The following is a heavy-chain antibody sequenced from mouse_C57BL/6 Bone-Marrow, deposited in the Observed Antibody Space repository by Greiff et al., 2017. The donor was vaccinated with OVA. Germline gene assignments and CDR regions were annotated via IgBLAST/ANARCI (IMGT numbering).Heavy chain of an antibody. CDR1: GFTFSDYG. J-gene: IGHJ1*03. Sequence: EVQRVESGGGSVKPGGSLKLSCAASGFTFSDYGMHWVRQAPEKGLEWVAYISSGSSTIYYADTVKGRFTISRDNAKNTLFLQMTSLRSEDTAMYYCATYLLWFHWDFDVWGTGTTVTVSS. D-gene: IGHD2-2*01. CDR2: ISSGSSTI. CDR3: ATYLLWFHWDFDV. V-gene: IGHV5-17*01.